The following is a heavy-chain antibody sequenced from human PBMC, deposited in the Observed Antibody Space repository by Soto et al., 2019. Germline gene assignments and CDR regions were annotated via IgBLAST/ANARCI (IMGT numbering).Heavy chain of an antibody. V-gene: IGHV3-74*01. Sequence: EEQLVESGGGLVQPGGSLRLSCAASGFTFSSYWMHWVRQAPGKGLVWVSRINPGGSITAYADSVRGRFTISRDNAKNTLYQQMTSLRGDDTAVYYCARVPTGKYGVWNYWGQGTLVTVSS. CDR2: INPGGSIT. CDR1: GFTFSSYW. D-gene: IGHD2-8*01. CDR3: ARVPTGKYGVWNY. J-gene: IGHJ4*02.